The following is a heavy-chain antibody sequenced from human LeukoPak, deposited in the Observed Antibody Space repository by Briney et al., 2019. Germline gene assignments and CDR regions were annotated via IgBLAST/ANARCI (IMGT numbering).Heavy chain of an antibody. J-gene: IGHJ4*02. Sequence: ASVKVSCKASGYTFTSYGISWVRQAPGQGLEWMGWISAYNGNTNYAQKLRGRVTMTTDTSTSTAYMELRSLRSDDTAVYYCAREVAGPKRTPFDYWGQGTLVTVSS. CDR3: AREVAGPKRTPFDY. V-gene: IGHV1-18*01. CDR2: ISAYNGNT. D-gene: IGHD6-19*01. CDR1: GYTFTSYG.